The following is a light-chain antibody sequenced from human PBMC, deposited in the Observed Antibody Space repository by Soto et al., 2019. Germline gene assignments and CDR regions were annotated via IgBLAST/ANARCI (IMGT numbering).Light chain of an antibody. Sequence: DIQMNQSPSTLSASVGDRVTITCRASQSIRSWLAWYQQKPGKAPKVLIYDASSLESGVPSRFSGSGSGTEFTLTISSLQPDDFATYYCQQYNSYWTFGQGTKVDIK. CDR2: DAS. CDR1: QSIRSW. V-gene: IGKV1-5*01. CDR3: QQYNSYWT. J-gene: IGKJ1*01.